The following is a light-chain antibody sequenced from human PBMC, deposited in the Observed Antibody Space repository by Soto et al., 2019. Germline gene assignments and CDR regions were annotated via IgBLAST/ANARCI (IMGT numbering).Light chain of an antibody. CDR2: DAS. CDR3: QQFNNYPLT. J-gene: IGKJ5*01. Sequence: AIKLTQSPSSLSACVGDRVTINCRASQGISSAVAWYQQKPGKPPKILMYDASSLESGVPPRFSGSGSGTDFTLSISSLQPEDVATYYCQQFNNYPLTFGQGTRLEI. CDR1: QGISSA. V-gene: IGKV1D-13*01.